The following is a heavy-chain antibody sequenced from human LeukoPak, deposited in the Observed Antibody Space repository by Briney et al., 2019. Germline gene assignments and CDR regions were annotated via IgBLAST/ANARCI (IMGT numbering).Heavy chain of an antibody. J-gene: IGHJ4*02. Sequence: SETLSLTCAVYGGSFSGYYWSWIRQPPGKGLEWIGEINHSGSTNYNPSLKSRVTISVDTSKNQFSLELSSVTAADTAVYYCARGRTAAAGTYTDYWGQGTLVTVSS. CDR2: INHSGST. V-gene: IGHV4-34*01. CDR3: ARGRTAAAGTYTDY. CDR1: GGSFSGYY. D-gene: IGHD6-13*01.